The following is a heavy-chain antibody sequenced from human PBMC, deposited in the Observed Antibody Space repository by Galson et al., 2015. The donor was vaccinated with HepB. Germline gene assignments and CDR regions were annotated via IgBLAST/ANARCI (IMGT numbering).Heavy chain of an antibody. CDR2: ISSSSSTI. V-gene: IGHV3-48*01. CDR1: GFTFSSYS. CDR3: ARGDIVVVVAATPSGFFDY. J-gene: IGHJ4*02. Sequence: SLRLSCAASGFTFSSYSMNWVRQAPGKGLEWVSYISSSSSTIYYADSVKGRFTISRDNAKNSLYLQMNSLRAEDTAVYYCARGDIVVVVAATPSGFFDYWGQGTLVTVSS. D-gene: IGHD2-15*01.